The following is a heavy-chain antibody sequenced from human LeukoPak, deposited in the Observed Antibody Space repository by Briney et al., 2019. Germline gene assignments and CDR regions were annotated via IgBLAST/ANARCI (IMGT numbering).Heavy chain of an antibody. J-gene: IGHJ3*02. CDR3: ARQASLLLWFGEQAFDI. D-gene: IGHD3-10*01. V-gene: IGHV4-39*01. Sequence: SETLSLTCTVSGGSISSSSYYWGWIRQPPGKGLEWIGSIYYSGSTYYNPSLKSRVTISVDTSKNQFSPKLSSVTAADTAVYYCARQASLLLWFGEQAFDIWGQGTMVTVSS. CDR1: GGSISSSSYY. CDR2: IYYSGST.